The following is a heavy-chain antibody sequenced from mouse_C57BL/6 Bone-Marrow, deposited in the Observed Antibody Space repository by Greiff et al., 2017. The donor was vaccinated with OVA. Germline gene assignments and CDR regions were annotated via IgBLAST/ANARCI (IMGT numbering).Heavy chain of an antibody. CDR1: GFTFSDYG. V-gene: IGHV5-17*01. CDR2: ISSGSSTI. D-gene: IGHD1-1*02. CDR3: ARWWLSDY. J-gene: IGHJ2*01. Sequence: EVKLMESGGGLVKPGGSLKLSCAASGFTFSDYGMQWVRQAPEKGLEWVAYISSGSSTIYYADTVKGRFTISRDNAKNTLFLQMTSLRSEDTAMYYCARWWLSDYWGQGTTLTVSS.